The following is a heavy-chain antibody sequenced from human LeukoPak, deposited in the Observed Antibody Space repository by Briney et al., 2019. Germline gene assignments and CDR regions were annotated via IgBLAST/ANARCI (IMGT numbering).Heavy chain of an antibody. Sequence: EASVNVSCKASGGTFSSYAISWVQQAPGQGLEGMGGIIPIFGTANYAQTFQGRVTITTDESTSTAYMELSSLRSEDTAVYYCAREVRGSYSGSYYPDYWGQGTLVTVSS. J-gene: IGHJ4*02. CDR3: AREVRGSYSGSYYPDY. V-gene: IGHV1-69*05. CDR1: GGTFSSYA. CDR2: IIPIFGTA. D-gene: IGHD1-26*01.